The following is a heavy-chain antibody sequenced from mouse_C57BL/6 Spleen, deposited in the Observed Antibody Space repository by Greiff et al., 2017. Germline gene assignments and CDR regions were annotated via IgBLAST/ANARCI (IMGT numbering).Heavy chain of an antibody. Sequence: QVQLQQSGAELVRPGASVTLSCKASGYTFTDYEMHWVKQTPVHGLEWIGAIDPETGGTAYNQKFKGKAILTADKSSSTAYMELRSLTSEDSAVYYCTRNSWGNFDYWGQGTTRTVSS. V-gene: IGHV1-15*01. CDR3: TRNSWGNFDY. J-gene: IGHJ2*01. CDR1: GYTFTDYE. D-gene: IGHD2-12*01. CDR2: IDPETGGT.